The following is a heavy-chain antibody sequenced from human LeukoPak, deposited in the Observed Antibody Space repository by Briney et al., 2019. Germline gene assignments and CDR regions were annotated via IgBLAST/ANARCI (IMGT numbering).Heavy chain of an antibody. CDR2: INHSGST. Sequence: SETLSLTCAVYGGSFSGYYWSWIRQPPGKGLEWIGEINHSGSTNYNPSLKSRVTISVDTSKNQFSLKLSSVTAADTAVYYCASDSRYSQHWGQGTLVTVSS. D-gene: IGHD3-22*01. J-gene: IGHJ1*01. CDR3: ASDSRYSQH. CDR1: GGSFSGYY. V-gene: IGHV4-34*01.